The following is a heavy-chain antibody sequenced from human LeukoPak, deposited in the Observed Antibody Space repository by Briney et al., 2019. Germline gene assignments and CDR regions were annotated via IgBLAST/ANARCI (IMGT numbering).Heavy chain of an antibody. CDR1: GFTFSSYA. J-gene: IGHJ4*02. Sequence: GGSLRLSCAASGFTFSSYAMSWVRQAPGKGLKWVSSISGSGGSTYYADSVKGRFTISRDNSKNTLYLQMNSLRAEDTAVYYCAKPQSRDLPHFDYWGQGTLVTVSS. CDR2: ISGSGGST. D-gene: IGHD3-3*01. CDR3: AKPQSRDLPHFDY. V-gene: IGHV3-23*01.